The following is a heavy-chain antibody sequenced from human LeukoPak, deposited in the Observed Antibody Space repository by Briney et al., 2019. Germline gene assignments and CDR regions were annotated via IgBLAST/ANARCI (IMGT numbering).Heavy chain of an antibody. CDR2: ISGSGGST. D-gene: IGHD1-26*01. Sequence: GGSLRLSCAASGFTFSSYAMSWVRQAPGKGLDWVSAISGSGGSTYYADSVKGRFTISRDNSKNTLYLQMNSLRAEDTAVYYCAKGKWRGDAFDIWGQGTMVTVSS. V-gene: IGHV3-23*01. CDR3: AKGKWRGDAFDI. CDR1: GFTFSSYA. J-gene: IGHJ3*02.